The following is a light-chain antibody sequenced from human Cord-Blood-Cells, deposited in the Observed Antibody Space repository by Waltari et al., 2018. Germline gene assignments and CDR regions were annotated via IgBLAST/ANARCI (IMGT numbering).Light chain of an antibody. V-gene: IGLV3-21*03. CDR1: NIGSKS. Sequence: SYVLTQPPSVSVAPGKTARITCGGNNIGSKSVHWYQQKPGQAPVLVVYDDSDRPSGIPERCSGSNAENTATLTISRVEAGDEADYYCQVWDSSSDRVVFGGGTKLTVL. CDR2: DDS. CDR3: QVWDSSSDRVV. J-gene: IGLJ2*01.